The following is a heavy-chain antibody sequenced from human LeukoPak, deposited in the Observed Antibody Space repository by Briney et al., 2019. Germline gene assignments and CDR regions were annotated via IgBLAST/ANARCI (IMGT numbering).Heavy chain of an antibody. V-gene: IGHV3-7*03. J-gene: IGHJ4*02. CDR1: GFTFSTYW. CDR3: AKNPAAFSSGWYY. D-gene: IGHD6-19*01. CDR2: IKQDGSEK. Sequence: GGSLRLSCVASGFTFSTYWMSWVRQAPGKGLEWVANIKQDGSEKYYVDTLKGRFTISRDNAKNSLYLQMNSLRAEDTAVYYCAKNPAAFSSGWYYWGQGTLVTVSS.